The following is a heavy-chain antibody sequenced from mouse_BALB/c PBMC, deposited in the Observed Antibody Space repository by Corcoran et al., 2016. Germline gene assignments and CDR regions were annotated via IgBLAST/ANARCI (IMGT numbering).Heavy chain of an antibody. D-gene: IGHD2-2*01. CDR3: ASDGYDFAY. V-gene: IGHV1S136*01. CDR1: GYTFTSYV. CDR2: INPYNDGT. Sequence: EVQLQQSGPELVKSGASVKMSCKASGYTFTSYVMHWVKQKPGQGLEWIGYINPYNDGTKYTEKFKGKATLTSDKSSSTAYMELSSLTSEDSAVYYCASDGYDFAYWGQGTLVTVSA. J-gene: IGHJ3*01.